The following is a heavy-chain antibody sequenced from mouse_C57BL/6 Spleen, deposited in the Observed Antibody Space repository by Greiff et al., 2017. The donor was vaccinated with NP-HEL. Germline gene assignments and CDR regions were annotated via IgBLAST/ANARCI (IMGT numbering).Heavy chain of an antibody. CDR2: IYPGSGNT. Sequence: QVQLQQSGPELVRPGASVKLSCKASGYTFTDSYINWVKQRPGQGLEWIARIYPGSGNTYYHEKFKGKATLTAEKSSSPAYMQLSSLTSEDSAVYFCPRSPEYYGSSYFDYWCQGTTLTVSS. D-gene: IGHD1-1*01. CDR3: PRSPEYYGSSYFDY. V-gene: IGHV1-76*01. CDR1: GYTFTDSY. J-gene: IGHJ2*01.